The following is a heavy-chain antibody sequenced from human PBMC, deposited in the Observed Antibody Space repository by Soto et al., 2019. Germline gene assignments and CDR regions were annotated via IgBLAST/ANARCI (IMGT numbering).Heavy chain of an antibody. Sequence: GGSLRLSCAASGFTVSSNYMSWVRQAPGKGLEWVSVIYSGGSTYYADSVKGRFTISRDNSKNTLYLQMDSLRAEDTAVYYCARGGGGGYSYGPIRPTTYYYGGMDVWGQGTTVTVSS. D-gene: IGHD5-18*01. V-gene: IGHV3-53*01. CDR2: IYSGGST. CDR1: GFTVSSNY. J-gene: IGHJ6*02. CDR3: ARGGGGGYSYGPIRPTTYYYGGMDV.